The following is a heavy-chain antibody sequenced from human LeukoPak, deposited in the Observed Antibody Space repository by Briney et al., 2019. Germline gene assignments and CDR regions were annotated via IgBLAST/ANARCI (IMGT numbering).Heavy chain of an antibody. Sequence: GGSLRLSCAASGFTFSSYGMHWVRQAPGKGLEWVAVIWYDGSNKYYADSVKGRFTISRDNSKNTLYLQMNSLRAEDTAVYYCARDSTPYYDILTGYYQDGDFQHWGQGTLVTVSS. CDR2: IWYDGSNK. V-gene: IGHV3-33*01. CDR1: GFTFSSYG. CDR3: ARDSTPYYDILTGYYQDGDFQH. D-gene: IGHD3-9*01. J-gene: IGHJ1*01.